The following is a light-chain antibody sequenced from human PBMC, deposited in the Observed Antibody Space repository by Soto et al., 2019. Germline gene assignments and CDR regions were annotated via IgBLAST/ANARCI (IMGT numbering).Light chain of an antibody. V-gene: IGKV1-5*03. Sequence: DIQMTQSPSTLSASVGDRVTITCRASQSISSWLAWYQQKPGKAPKLLIYKASSLESGVPSWFSGSGSGTEFTLTISSLQPDDFATYYCQQFNNYPWTFGQGTKVDIK. CDR2: KAS. J-gene: IGKJ1*01. CDR1: QSISSW. CDR3: QQFNNYPWT.